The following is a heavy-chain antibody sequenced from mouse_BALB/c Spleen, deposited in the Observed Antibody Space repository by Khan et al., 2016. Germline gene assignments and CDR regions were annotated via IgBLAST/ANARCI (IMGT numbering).Heavy chain of an antibody. CDR2: ISYSGST. V-gene: IGHV3-2*02. CDR3: VRSDDGRDGFVY. Sequence: EVQLQESGPGLVKPSQSLSLTCTVTGYSITSDYAWNWIRQFPGNKLEWMGYISYSGSTSYNPSLKSRISITRDTSKNQFFLQLNSVTTEDTATYHYVRSDDGRDGFVYWGQGTLVTVSA. D-gene: IGHD2-3*01. J-gene: IGHJ3*01. CDR1: GYSITSDYA.